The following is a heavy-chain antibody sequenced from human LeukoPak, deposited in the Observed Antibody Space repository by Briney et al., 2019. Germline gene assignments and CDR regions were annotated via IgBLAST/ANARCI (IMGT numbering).Heavy chain of an antibody. V-gene: IGHV3-15*01. Sequence: GGSLRLSCAASGFTFSNAWMSWVRQAPGKGLEWVGRIKSKTDGGTTDYAAPVKGRFTIPRDDSKNTLYLQMNSLKTEDTAVYYCTTYCSSTSCYPDYWGQGTLVTVSS. D-gene: IGHD2-2*01. CDR1: GFTFSNAW. J-gene: IGHJ4*02. CDR3: TTYCSSTSCYPDY. CDR2: IKSKTDGGTT.